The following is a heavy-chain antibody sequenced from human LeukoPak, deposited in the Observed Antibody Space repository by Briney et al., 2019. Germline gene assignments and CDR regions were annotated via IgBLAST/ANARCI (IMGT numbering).Heavy chain of an antibody. D-gene: IGHD5-12*01. V-gene: IGHV3-30-3*01. J-gene: IGHJ4*02. CDR2: ISYDGSNK. CDR1: GFTFSSYA. CDR3: ARDRGSGYDCFDY. Sequence: GGSLRLSCAASGFTFSSYAMHWVRQAPGEGLEWVAVISYDGSNKYYADSVKGRFTISRDNSKNTLYLQMNSLRAEDTAVYYCARDRGSGYDCFDYWGQGTLVTVSS.